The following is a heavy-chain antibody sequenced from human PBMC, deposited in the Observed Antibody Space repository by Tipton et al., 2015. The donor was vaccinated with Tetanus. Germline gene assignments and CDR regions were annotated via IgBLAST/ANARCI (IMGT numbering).Heavy chain of an antibody. CDR3: ARVSGMPVAGGGFPYYYNGLAV. CDR2: SVGSTGHT. Sequence: SLRLSCTASGFIFSTYTVTWVRQAPGKGLEWVSSSVGSTGHTSYTASVKGRFSVSRDNSKNSMYLQMNSLRVEDTAVYYCARVSGMPVAGGGFPYYYNGLAVWGQGTSVSVSS. J-gene: IGHJ6*02. CDR1: GFIFSTYT. V-gene: IGHV3-21*01. D-gene: IGHD2-8*02.